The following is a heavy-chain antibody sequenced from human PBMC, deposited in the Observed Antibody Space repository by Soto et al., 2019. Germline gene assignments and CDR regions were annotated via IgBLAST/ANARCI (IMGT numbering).Heavy chain of an antibody. J-gene: IGHJ4*02. CDR3: ARDDDSAMALNFDY. CDR2: IDSSSSNK. D-gene: IGHD5-18*01. V-gene: IGHV3-48*02. CDR1: GFTFDSYS. Sequence: PGGSLRLSCAASGFTFDSYSMNWGRQAPGKGLEGVSYIDSSSSNKHYADSVKGRFTNSRDNAKNALYLQMSSLRDEDTAVYYCARDDDSAMALNFDYWGQGTLVTVSS.